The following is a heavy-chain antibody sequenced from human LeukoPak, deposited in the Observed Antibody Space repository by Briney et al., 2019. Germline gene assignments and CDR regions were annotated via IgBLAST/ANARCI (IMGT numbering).Heavy chain of an antibody. V-gene: IGHV3-7*01. D-gene: IGHD3-3*01. Sequence: GGSLRLSCAASGFTFSSYWMSWVRLAPGKGLEWVANIKQDGSEKYYVDSVKGRFTISRDNAKNSLYLQMNSLRAEDTAVYYCARDYYDFWSGYYYYYYMDVWGKGTTVTVSS. J-gene: IGHJ6*03. CDR1: GFTFSSYW. CDR2: IKQDGSEK. CDR3: ARDYYDFWSGYYYYYYMDV.